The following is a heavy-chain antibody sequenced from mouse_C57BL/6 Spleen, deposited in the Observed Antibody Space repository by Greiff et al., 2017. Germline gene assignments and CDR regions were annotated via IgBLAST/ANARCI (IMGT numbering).Heavy chain of an antibody. D-gene: IGHD1-1*01. V-gene: IGHV1-59*01. CDR1: GYTFTSYW. Sequence: QVQLQQPGAELVRPGTSVKLSCKASGYTFTSYWMHWVKQRPGQGLEWIGVIDPSDSYTNYNQKFKGKATVTVDTSSSTAYIQLSSLTSEDSAVYYCARGGIYYYGIYYAMDYWGQGTSVTVSS. CDR2: IDPSDSYT. J-gene: IGHJ4*01. CDR3: ARGGIYYYGIYYAMDY.